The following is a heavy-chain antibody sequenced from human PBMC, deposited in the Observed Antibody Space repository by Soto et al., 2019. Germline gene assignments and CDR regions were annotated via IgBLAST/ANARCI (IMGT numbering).Heavy chain of an antibody. Sequence: EVQLVESGGGLVQPGGSLRLSCAASGFTFSSYSMNWVRQAPGKGLEWVSYISSSSSTIYYADSVKGRFTISRDNAKNSLYLQRNSMRAEDTAVYYCARDAVSRSFDYWGQGTLVTVSS. V-gene: IGHV3-48*01. J-gene: IGHJ4*02. D-gene: IGHD2-8*01. CDR3: ARDAVSRSFDY. CDR2: ISSSSSTI. CDR1: GFTFSSYS.